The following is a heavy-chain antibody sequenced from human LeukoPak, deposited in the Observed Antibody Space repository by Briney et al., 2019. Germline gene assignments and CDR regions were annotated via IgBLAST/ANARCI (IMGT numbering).Heavy chain of an antibody. V-gene: IGHV4-30-2*01. CDR1: GGSISSGGYY. CDR2: IYHSGST. D-gene: IGHD1-26*01. Sequence: PSETLSLTCTVSGGSISSGGYYWSWIRQPPGKGLEWIGYIYHSGSTYYNLSLKSRVTISVDRSKNQFSLKLSSVTAADTAVYYCAMKSTIVGATGDWGQGTLVTVSS. CDR3: AMKSTIVGATGD. J-gene: IGHJ4*02.